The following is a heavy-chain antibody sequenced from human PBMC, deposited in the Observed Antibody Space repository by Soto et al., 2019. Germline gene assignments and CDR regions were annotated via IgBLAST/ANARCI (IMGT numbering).Heavy chain of an antibody. CDR1: GFTFDDYA. CDR2: ISWNSGSI. CDR3: AANGIYGSGDY. V-gene: IGHV3-9*01. J-gene: IGHJ4*02. D-gene: IGHD3-10*01. Sequence: EVQLVESGGGLVQPGRSLRLSCAASGFTFDDYAMHWVRQAPGKGLEWVSGISWNSGSIGYADSVKGRFTISRDNAKNSLYLQINSLRAEDTALYYCAANGIYGSGDYWGQGTLVTVSS.